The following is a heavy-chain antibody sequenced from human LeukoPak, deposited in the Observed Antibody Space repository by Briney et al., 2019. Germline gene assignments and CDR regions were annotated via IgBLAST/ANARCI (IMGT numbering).Heavy chain of an antibody. CDR1: GGSITTYY. V-gene: IGHV4-59*05. J-gene: IGHJ3*02. Sequence: SETLSLTCTVSGGSITTYYWSWIRQPPGKGLEWIGSIYYSGSTYYNPSLKSRVTISVDTSKNQFSLKLSSVTAADTAVYYCARHLPVLRFLEYAVNAFDIWGQGTMVTVSS. D-gene: IGHD3-3*01. CDR2: IYYSGST. CDR3: ARHLPVLRFLEYAVNAFDI.